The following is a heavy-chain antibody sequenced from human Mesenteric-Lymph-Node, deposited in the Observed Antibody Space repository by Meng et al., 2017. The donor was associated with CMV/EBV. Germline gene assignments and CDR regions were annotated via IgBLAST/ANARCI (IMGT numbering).Heavy chain of an antibody. D-gene: IGHD3-22*01. J-gene: IGHJ4*02. CDR1: GFTFSSYD. V-gene: IGHV3-23*01. CDR2: ISGSGGST. CDR3: ARHYDSSGYYPRY. Sequence: GESLKISCAASGFTFSSYDMSWVRQAPGKGLEWVSTISGSGGSTNYADSVKGRFTISRDNFKNTLYVQMNSLRAEDTAVYYCARHYDSSGYYPRYWGQGTLVTVSS.